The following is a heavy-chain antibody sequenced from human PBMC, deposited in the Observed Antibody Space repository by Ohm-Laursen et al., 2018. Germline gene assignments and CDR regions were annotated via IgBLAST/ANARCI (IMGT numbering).Heavy chain of an antibody. CDR3: ARDSSVPGIAAHYYFDY. V-gene: IGHV3-21*01. Sequence: GSLRLSCSASGFTFSSYSMNWVRQAPGKGLEWVSSISSSSSYIYYADSVKGRFTISRDNAKNSLYLQMNSLRAEDTAVYYCARDSSVPGIAAHYYFDYWGQGTLVTVSS. J-gene: IGHJ4*02. CDR1: GFTFSSYS. D-gene: IGHD6-13*01. CDR2: ISSSSSYI.